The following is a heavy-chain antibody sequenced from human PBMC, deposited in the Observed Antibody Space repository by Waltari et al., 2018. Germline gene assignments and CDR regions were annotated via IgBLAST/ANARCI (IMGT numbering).Heavy chain of an antibody. CDR1: GFTFSSYS. J-gene: IGHJ3*02. V-gene: IGHV3-21*03. D-gene: IGHD6-13*01. Sequence: EVQLVESGGGLVKPGGSLRLSCAASGFTFSSYSMNWVRQAPGKGLEWVSSISSSSSSYIYYADSVKRRFTISRDNAKNSLYLQMNSLRAEDTAVYYCARSLAAADAFDIWGQGTMVTVSS. CDR2: ISSSSSSYI. CDR3: ARSLAAADAFDI.